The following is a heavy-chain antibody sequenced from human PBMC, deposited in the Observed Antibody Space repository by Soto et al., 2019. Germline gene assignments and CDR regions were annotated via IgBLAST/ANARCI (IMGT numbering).Heavy chain of an antibody. CDR3: ARRHLAVAVSPWFDP. CDR2: IDSSGEK. J-gene: IGHJ5*02. V-gene: IGHV2-26*01. Sequence: QVTLKESGPVLVKPRETLTLRCTVSGLSITDSEMGVSWIRQPPGQPLEWLAHIDSSGEKSYRTFLKSRLAIYKDTSKSQIVLTMTNMDPADTATYYCARRHLAVAVSPWFDPWGQGIPVTVSS. D-gene: IGHD6-19*01. CDR1: GLSITDSEMG.